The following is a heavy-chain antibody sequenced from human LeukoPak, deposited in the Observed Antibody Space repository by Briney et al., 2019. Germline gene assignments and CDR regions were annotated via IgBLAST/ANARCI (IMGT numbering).Heavy chain of an antibody. J-gene: IGHJ4*02. CDR2: IYYSGST. CDR3: ARHSDSRYPMVRGPPGDY. Sequence: PSETLSLTCTVSGGSISSSSYYWGWIRQPPGKGLEWIGYIYYSGSTNYNPSLKSRVTISVDTSKNQFSLKLSSVTAADTAVYYCARHSDSRYPMVRGPPGDYWGQGTLVTVSS. CDR1: GGSISSSSYY. D-gene: IGHD3-10*01. V-gene: IGHV4-61*05.